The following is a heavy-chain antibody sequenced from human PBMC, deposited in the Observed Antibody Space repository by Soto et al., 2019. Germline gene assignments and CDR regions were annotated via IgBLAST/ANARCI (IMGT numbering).Heavy chain of an antibody. D-gene: IGHD6-6*01. J-gene: IGHJ5*02. Sequence: SVKVSCKASGFSFTGYYIHWLRQAPVQGLEWMGWINAHSGGTEYAQKFQGRVTLTRDTSIATYYLTLTSLTSDDTALYYCAKDLTRQLAYWLDPWGQGTQVHVSS. V-gene: IGHV1-2*02. CDR1: GFSFTGYY. CDR3: AKDLTRQLAYWLDP. CDR2: INAHSGGT.